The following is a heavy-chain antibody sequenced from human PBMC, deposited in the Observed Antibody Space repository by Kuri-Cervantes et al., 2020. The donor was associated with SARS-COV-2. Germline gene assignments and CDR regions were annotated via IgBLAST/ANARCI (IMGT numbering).Heavy chain of an antibody. D-gene: IGHD2-2*01. CDR3: AKDSPEIVVVPAAPLYFDL. J-gene: IGHJ2*01. Sequence: GGSLRLSCAASGFTFSSYSMNWVRQAPGKGLEWVSSISSSSSYIYYADSVKGRFTISRDNAKNSLYLQMNSLRAEDTAVYYCAKDSPEIVVVPAAPLYFDLRAVAPWSPSPQ. CDR2: ISSSSSYI. V-gene: IGHV3-21*01. CDR1: GFTFSSYS.